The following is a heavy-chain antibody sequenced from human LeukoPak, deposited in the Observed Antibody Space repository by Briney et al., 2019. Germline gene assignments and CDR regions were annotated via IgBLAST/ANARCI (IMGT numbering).Heavy chain of an antibody. CDR2: IWYDGSNK. CDR1: GFTFSIYG. CDR3: AREASAAAATSFDY. D-gene: IGHD6-13*01. J-gene: IGHJ4*02. Sequence: PGGSLRLSCEASGFTFSIYGMHWVRQAPGKGLEWVAVIWYDGSNKYYADSVKGRFTTSRDNSKNTLYLQMNSLRGDDTALYYCAREASAAAATSFDYWGQGTLVTVSS. V-gene: IGHV3-33*01.